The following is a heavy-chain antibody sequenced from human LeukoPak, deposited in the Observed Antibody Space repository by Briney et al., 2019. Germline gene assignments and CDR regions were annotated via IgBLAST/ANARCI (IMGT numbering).Heavy chain of an antibody. J-gene: IGHJ5*02. V-gene: IGHV4-59*01. CDR1: GGSISTYS. CDR2: IYYSGST. CDR3: ARAGYNGGGDNWFDP. D-gene: IGHD5-24*01. Sequence: SETLSLTCTVSGGSISTYSWSWIRQPPGKGLEWIGYIYYSGSTNYNPSLKSRVTISVDTSKNQFSLKLSSVTAADTAVYYCARAGYNGGGDNWFDPWGQGTLVTVSS.